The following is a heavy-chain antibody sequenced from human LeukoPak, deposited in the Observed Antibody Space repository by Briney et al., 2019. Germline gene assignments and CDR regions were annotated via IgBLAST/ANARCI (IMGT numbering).Heavy chain of an antibody. Sequence: PGGPLRLSCAASGFTLNNYSMNWVRQAPGKGLEWVSSISSSSSYIYYADSVKGRFTISRDNAKNSLFLHMNSLGAEDAAVYYCAREINLVGAINYWGQGTLVTVSS. V-gene: IGHV3-21*01. CDR1: GFTLNNYS. J-gene: IGHJ4*02. D-gene: IGHD1-26*01. CDR2: ISSSSSYI. CDR3: AREINLVGAINY.